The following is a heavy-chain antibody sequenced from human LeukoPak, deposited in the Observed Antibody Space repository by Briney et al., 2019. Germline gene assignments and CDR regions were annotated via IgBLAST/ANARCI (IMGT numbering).Heavy chain of an antibody. Sequence: SETLSLTCTVSGGSISNYYWSWIRQPAGKGLEWIGRIYTSGSTNYNPSLKSRVTMSVDTSKNQFSLKLSSVTAADTAVYYCARDLQWFNAFDIWGQGTMVTVSS. CDR1: GGSISNYY. CDR2: IYTSGST. D-gene: IGHD3-22*01. V-gene: IGHV4-4*07. J-gene: IGHJ3*02. CDR3: ARDLQWFNAFDI.